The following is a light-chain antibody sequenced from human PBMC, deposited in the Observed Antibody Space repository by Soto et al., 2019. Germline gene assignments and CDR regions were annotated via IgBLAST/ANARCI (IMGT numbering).Light chain of an antibody. J-gene: IGKJ5*01. CDR3: QQYGSSPIT. CDR2: GAS. V-gene: IGKV3-20*01. Sequence: DIVLTQSPGTLSLSPGERATLSCRASQSVSSSYLAWYQQKPGQAPRLLIYGASRRAAGIPDRFSGSGSGTDFTLSISRLEPEDCAVYYCQQYGSSPITFGQGTRLEIK. CDR1: QSVSSSY.